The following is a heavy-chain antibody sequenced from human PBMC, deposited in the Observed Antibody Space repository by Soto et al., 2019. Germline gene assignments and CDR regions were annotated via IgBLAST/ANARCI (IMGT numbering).Heavy chain of an antibody. CDR3: ARVNPEQQLVRGAFDI. CDR2: IYYSGST. V-gene: IGHV4-61*01. Sequence: PSETLSLTCTVSGGSVSSGSYYWSWIRQPPGKGLEWIGYIYYSGSTNYNPSLKSRVTISVDTSKNQFSLKLSSVTAADTAVYYCARVNPEQQLVRGAFDIWGQGTMVTVS. D-gene: IGHD6-13*01. J-gene: IGHJ3*02. CDR1: GGSVSSGSYY.